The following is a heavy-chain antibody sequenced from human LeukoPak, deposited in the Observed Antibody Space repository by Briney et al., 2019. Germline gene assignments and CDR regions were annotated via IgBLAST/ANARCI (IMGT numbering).Heavy chain of an antibody. D-gene: IGHD1-7*01. CDR1: GFTFSSYG. V-gene: IGHV3-30*03. CDR2: ISYDGSNK. J-gene: IGHJ5*02. Sequence: PGGSLRLSCAASGFTFSSYGMHWVRQAPGKGLEWVAVISYDGSNKYYADSVKGRFTISRDNSKNTLYLQMNSLRAEDTAVYYCARDRALELPPRGFDPWGQGTLVTVSS. CDR3: ARDRALELPPRGFDP.